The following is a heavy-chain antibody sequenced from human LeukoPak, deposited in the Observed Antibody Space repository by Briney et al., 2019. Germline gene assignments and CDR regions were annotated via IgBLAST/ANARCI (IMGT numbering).Heavy chain of an antibody. CDR3: ARYYDFWSGYYKYYFDY. V-gene: IGHV1-18*01. CDR2: ISAYNGNT. J-gene: IGHJ4*02. CDR1: GYTFTSYG. D-gene: IGHD3-3*01. Sequence: ASVKVSCKASGYTFTSYGISWVRQAPGQGLEWMGWISAYNGNTNYAQKLQGRVTMTTGTSTSTAYMELRSLRSDDTAVYYCARYYDFWSGYYKYYFDYWGQGTLVTVSS.